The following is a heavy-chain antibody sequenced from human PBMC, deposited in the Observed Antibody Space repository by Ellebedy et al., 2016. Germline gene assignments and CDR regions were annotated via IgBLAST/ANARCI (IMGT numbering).Heavy chain of an antibody. CDR3: AKGVAPTTSYFDC. D-gene: IGHD5-24*01. V-gene: IGHV3-23*01. Sequence: GGSLRLSXAASGFTLSSSAMSWVRQAPGKGLEWVSALSVNGADTHYAASVQGRFTISRDNSKSTLYLQMNSLRAEDTAAYYCAKGVAPTTSYFDCWGQGTLVTVSS. J-gene: IGHJ4*02. CDR2: LSVNGADT. CDR1: GFTLSSSA.